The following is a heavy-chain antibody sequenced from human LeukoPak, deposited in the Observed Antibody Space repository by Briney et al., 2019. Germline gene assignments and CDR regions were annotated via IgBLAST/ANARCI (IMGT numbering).Heavy chain of an antibody. J-gene: IGHJ3*02. CDR1: GYTFTGYY. CDR2: INPNSVVT. CDR3: ARGPHYYGSGSYGAFDI. Sequence: SVRLSCKASGYTFTGYYMHWVRQAPGQGLEWMGWINPNSVVTNYAQKFQGRVTMTRDTSISTAYMELSRLRSDDTAVYYCARGPHYYGSGSYGAFDIWGQGTMVTVSS. D-gene: IGHD3-10*01. V-gene: IGHV1-2*02.